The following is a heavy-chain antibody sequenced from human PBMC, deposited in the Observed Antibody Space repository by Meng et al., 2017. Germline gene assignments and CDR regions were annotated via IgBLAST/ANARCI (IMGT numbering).Heavy chain of an antibody. V-gene: IGHV4-34*01. CDR3: ARSRDSCYDRPAPGWGFDP. CDR2: SNHSGST. D-gene: IGHD5-12*01. CDR1: GVSFSVSY. Sequence: QVPRLQWGAGLLEPSETLFLPCGVYGVSFSVSYWTWIRYPPGKGLEWIGESNHSGSTNYNPSRKSRVTISVDTCKNQFSLKLSSVTAADMAVYYCARSRDSCYDRPAPGWGFDPWGQGTLVTVSS. J-gene: IGHJ5*02.